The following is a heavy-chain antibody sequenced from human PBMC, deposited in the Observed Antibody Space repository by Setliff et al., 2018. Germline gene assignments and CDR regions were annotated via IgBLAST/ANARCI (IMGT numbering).Heavy chain of an antibody. D-gene: IGHD3-3*01. CDR2: INHSGST. CDR1: GGSFSGYY. J-gene: IGHJ5*02. V-gene: IGHV4-34*01. Sequence: SETLSLTCAVYGGSFSGYYWSWIRQPPGKGLEWIGEINHSGSTKYNPSLKSRVTISVDTSKNQFSVKLSSVTAADTAVYYCARGLVTIFGVVIMSPPWFDPWGQGTLVTVPQ. CDR3: ARGLVTIFGVVIMSPPWFDP.